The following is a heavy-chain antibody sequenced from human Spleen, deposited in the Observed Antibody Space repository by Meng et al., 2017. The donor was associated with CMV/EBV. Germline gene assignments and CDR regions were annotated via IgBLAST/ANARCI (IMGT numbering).Heavy chain of an antibody. V-gene: IGHV1-2*02. CDR2: INPNSGGT. J-gene: IGHJ6*02. Sequence: ASVKVSCKASGYNFTGYYMHWVRQAPGQGLEWMGWINPNSGGTTYAQKFQGRVTMTRDTFISTAYMELSRLRSDDTAVYYCARVYDSFYYYGMDVWGQGTTVTVSS. CDR3: ARVYDSFYYYGMDV. D-gene: IGHD3-16*01. CDR1: GYNFTGYY.